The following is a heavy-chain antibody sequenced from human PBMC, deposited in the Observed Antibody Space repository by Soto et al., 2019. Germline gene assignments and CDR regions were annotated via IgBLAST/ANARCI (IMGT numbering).Heavy chain of an antibody. V-gene: IGHV1-69*06. CDR2: IIPIFGTA. CDR3: ARRGLWFGESNYYYYCGMDV. J-gene: IGHJ6*02. CDR1: GGTFSSYA. D-gene: IGHD3-10*01. Sequence: QVQLVQSGAEVKKPGSSVKVSCKASGGTFSSYAISWVRQAPGQGLEWMGGIIPIFGTANDAQKFQGRVTIPADKSTSTADMELSSLRSEDTAVYYCARRGLWFGESNYYYYCGMDVWGQATTVTVSS.